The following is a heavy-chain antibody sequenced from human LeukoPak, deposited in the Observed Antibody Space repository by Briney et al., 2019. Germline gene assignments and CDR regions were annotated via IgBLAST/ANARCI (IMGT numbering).Heavy chain of an antibody. D-gene: IGHD6-13*01. V-gene: IGHV3-7*03. CDR3: ARDDGSSWYNCGMDV. J-gene: IGHJ6*04. CDR2: IKQDGSEK. Sequence: PGGSLRLSCAASGFTFSSYWMSWVRQAPGKGLEWVANIKQDGSEKYYVDSVKGRFTISRDNAKNSLYLQMNSLRAEDTAVYYCARDDGSSWYNCGMDVWGKGTTVTVSS. CDR1: GFTFSSYW.